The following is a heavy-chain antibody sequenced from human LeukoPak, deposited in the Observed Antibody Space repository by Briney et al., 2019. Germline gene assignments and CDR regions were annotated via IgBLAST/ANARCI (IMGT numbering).Heavy chain of an antibody. D-gene: IGHD3-22*01. CDR2: ISSSSSYI. Sequence: GGSLRLSCAASGFTFSSYSMNWVRQAPGKGLEWVSSISSSSSYIYCAESVKGRFTISRDNAKNSLYLQMNSLRAEDTAVYYCARLANYYDSSGDGFDIWGQGTMVTVSS. CDR3: ARLANYYDSSGDGFDI. J-gene: IGHJ3*02. CDR1: GFTFSSYS. V-gene: IGHV3-21*01.